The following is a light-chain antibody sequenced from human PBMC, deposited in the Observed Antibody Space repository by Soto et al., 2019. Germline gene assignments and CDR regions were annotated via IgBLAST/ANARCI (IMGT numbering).Light chain of an antibody. J-gene: IGKJ3*01. V-gene: IGKV1-27*01. CDR2: AAS. Sequence: IQMTQSPTSLSASVGDRVTITCRASQDIRNFVAWYQQKPGKAPKLLIYAASTLQSGVPSRFSGSGSGIDFTLTINSLQPEDVATYSCQKYSSVPVFGPGTKVEIK. CDR3: QKYSSVPV. CDR1: QDIRNF.